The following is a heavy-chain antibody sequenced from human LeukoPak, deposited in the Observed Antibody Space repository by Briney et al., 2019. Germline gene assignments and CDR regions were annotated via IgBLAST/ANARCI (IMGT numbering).Heavy chain of an antibody. CDR1: GFTFSSYW. Sequence: GGSLRLSCAASGFTFSSYWMSWVRQAPGKGLEWLANIKQDGSEKYYVDSVKGRFTISRDNAKNSLYLQMNSLRAEDTAVYYCARAYDFWSGYITTTTRYYYMDVWGKGTTVTVSS. CDR2: IKQDGSEK. J-gene: IGHJ6*03. D-gene: IGHD3-3*01. CDR3: ARAYDFWSGYITTTTRYYYMDV. V-gene: IGHV3-7*01.